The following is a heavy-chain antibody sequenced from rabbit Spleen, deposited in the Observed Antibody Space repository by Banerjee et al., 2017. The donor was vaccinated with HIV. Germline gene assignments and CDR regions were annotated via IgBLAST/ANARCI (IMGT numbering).Heavy chain of an antibody. V-gene: IGHV1S36*01. CDR3: ARGSAAMTMVITGFYFNL. CDR1: GFSFSGSYY. D-gene: IGHD2-1*01. Sequence: QEHLVESGGGLVQPGASLTLTCTTSGFSFSGSYYMSWFRQAPGKGLEYIGYISYGGSTYYATWVNGRFTISKTSSTVDLKMTSLTAADTATYFCARGSAAMTMVITGFYFNLWGQGTLVTVS. CDR2: ISYGGST. J-gene: IGHJ4*01.